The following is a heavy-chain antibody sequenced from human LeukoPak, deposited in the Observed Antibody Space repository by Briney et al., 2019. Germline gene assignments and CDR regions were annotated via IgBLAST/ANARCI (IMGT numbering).Heavy chain of an antibody. Sequence: PGGSLRLSCAVSGVPISGYWMSWVRQAPGKGLEWVANIKQDASEIYYVGSVKGRFTISRDNAKNSVFLQMNSLRAEDTAVYYCATDGGPFDNWGQGILVTVSS. CDR3: ATDGGPFDN. D-gene: IGHD3-10*01. CDR2: IKQDASEI. CDR1: GVPISGYW. J-gene: IGHJ4*02. V-gene: IGHV3-7*01.